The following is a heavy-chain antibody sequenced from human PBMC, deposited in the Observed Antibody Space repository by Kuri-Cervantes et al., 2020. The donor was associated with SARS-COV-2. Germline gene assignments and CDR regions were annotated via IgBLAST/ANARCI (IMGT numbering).Heavy chain of an antibody. J-gene: IGHJ4*02. CDR2: IYHSGST. Sequence: SETLSLTCTVSGYSISSGYYWGWIRQPPGKGLEWIGSIYHSGSTYYNPSLKSRVTISLDTSKNQFSLKLSSVTAADTAVYYCARLGKDSSSPCDYWGQGTLVTVSS. D-gene: IGHD6-6*01. CDR1: GYSISSGYY. V-gene: IGHV4-38-2*02. CDR3: ARLGKDSSSPCDY.